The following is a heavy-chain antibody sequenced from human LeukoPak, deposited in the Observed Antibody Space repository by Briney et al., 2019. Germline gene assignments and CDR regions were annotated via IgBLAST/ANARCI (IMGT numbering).Heavy chain of an antibody. J-gene: IGHJ3*01. Sequence: GGSLRLSCAVSGFTFRDAAMTWVRQAPGKGLEWVSLISSSGNNAYYADYVKGRFTISRDNSKNTLSLQMNSLRVEDTAIYYCAKDIQLSTWGLGTMVTVSS. CDR1: GFTFRDAA. CDR2: ISSSGNNA. D-gene: IGHD5-24*01. CDR3: AKDIQLST. V-gene: IGHV3-23*01.